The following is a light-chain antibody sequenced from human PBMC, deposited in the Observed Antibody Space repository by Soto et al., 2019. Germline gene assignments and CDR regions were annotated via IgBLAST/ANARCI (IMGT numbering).Light chain of an antibody. CDR1: RSVSSN. J-gene: IGKJ1*01. CDR2: DAS. Sequence: EIVMTQSPATLSVSPGERATLSCRASRSVSSNLAWYQQKVGQAPRVLIYDASTRATGIPGRFSGSGSGTEFTLTISSLQSEGFAVYYCQQYNNWPETFGQGTKVEIK. V-gene: IGKV3-15*01. CDR3: QQYNNWPET.